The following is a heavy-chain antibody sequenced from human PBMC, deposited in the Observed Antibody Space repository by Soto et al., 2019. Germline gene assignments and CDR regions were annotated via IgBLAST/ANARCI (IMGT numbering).Heavy chain of an antibody. Sequence: GGSLRLSCAASGFTVSSNYMSWVRQAPGKGLEWVSVIYSGGSTYYADSVKGRFTISRDNSKNTLYLQMNSLRTEDTAVYYCAKGILSATIGPYAMDVWGQGTTVTVSS. J-gene: IGHJ6*02. D-gene: IGHD3-16*01. CDR2: IYSGGST. CDR1: GFTVSSNY. V-gene: IGHV3-53*01. CDR3: AKGILSATIGPYAMDV.